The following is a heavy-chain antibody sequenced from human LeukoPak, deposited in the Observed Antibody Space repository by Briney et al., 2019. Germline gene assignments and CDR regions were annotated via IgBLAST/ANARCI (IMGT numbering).Heavy chain of an antibody. CDR1: GFTFSSYS. CDR3: ARDEDTAMVIGYYGMDV. D-gene: IGHD5-18*01. V-gene: IGHV3-21*01. CDR2: ISSSSSYI. J-gene: IGHJ6*02. Sequence: GGSLRLSCAASGFTFSSYSMNWVRQAPGKGLEWVSSISSSSSYIYYADSVKGRFTISRDDAKNSLYLQMNSLRAEDTAVYYCARDEDTAMVIGYYGMDVWGQGTTVTVSS.